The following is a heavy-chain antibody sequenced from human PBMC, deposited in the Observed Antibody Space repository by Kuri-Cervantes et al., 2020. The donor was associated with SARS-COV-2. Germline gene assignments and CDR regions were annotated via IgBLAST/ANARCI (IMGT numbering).Heavy chain of an antibody. Sequence: GESLKISCAASGFTFSSYAMHWVRQAPGKGLEWVSAISGSGGSTYYADSVKGRFTISRDNSKNTLYLQMNSLRAEDTAVYYCASQAGGRYYYYYMDVWGKGTTVTVSS. D-gene: IGHD1-26*01. J-gene: IGHJ6*03. CDR2: ISGSGGST. CDR1: GFTFSSYA. CDR3: ASQAGGRYYYYYMDV. V-gene: IGHV3-23*01.